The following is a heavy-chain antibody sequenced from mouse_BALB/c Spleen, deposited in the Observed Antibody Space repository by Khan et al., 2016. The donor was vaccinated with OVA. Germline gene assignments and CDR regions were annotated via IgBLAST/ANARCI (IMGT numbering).Heavy chain of an antibody. Sequence: EVQLQESGPGLVKPSQSLSLTCTVTGYSITSDYAWNWIRQFPGNKLEWMGYISYSGSTSYNPSLKSRISLTRDTSTNKFFLQLNSVTTEDTAAFYCARSDDDGYYWYFDVWGAGTTVTVSS. CDR3: ARSDDDGYYWYFDV. CDR2: ISYSGST. V-gene: IGHV3-2*02. CDR1: GYSITSDYA. D-gene: IGHD2-3*01. J-gene: IGHJ1*01.